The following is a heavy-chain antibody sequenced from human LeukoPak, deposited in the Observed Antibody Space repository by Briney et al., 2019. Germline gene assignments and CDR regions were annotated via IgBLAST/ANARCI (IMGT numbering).Heavy chain of an antibody. CDR1: GGSISSGGYY. V-gene: IGHV4-31*03. Sequence: PSETLSLTCTVSGGSISSGGYYWSWIRQHPGKGLEWIGNIYYSGSTYYNPSLKSRVTISVDTSKNQFSLKLSSVTAADTAVYYCARLSSIAAAEHGVDYWVQGTMVNV. CDR3: ARLSSIAAAEHGVDY. J-gene: IGHJ4*02. D-gene: IGHD6-13*01. CDR2: IYYSGST.